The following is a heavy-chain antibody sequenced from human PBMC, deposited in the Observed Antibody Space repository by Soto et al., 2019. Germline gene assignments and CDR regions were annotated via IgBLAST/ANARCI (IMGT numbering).Heavy chain of an antibody. CDR2: IWYDGRDK. CDR1: GITFSNYG. D-gene: IGHD3-16*01. V-gene: IGHV3-33*01. J-gene: IGHJ4*02. CDR3: VRGYGYFDN. Sequence: QVQLVESGGGVVQPGRSLRLSCAASGITFSNYGTHWVRQAPGKGLEWVAVIWYDGRDKYYADCVKGRFTISRDNSKNTLYLQMNSLTADDTAVYYCVRGYGYFDNWGQGTLVNVSS.